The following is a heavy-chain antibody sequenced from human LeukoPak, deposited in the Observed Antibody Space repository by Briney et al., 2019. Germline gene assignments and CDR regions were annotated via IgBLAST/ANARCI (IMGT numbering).Heavy chain of an antibody. CDR1: GFTFSSYA. V-gene: IGHV3-23*01. D-gene: IGHD1-14*01. CDR3: ARCFSTDYYYYMDV. J-gene: IGHJ6*03. CDR2: ISGSGGST. Sequence: GGSLRLSCAASGFTFSSYAMSWVRQAPGKGLEWVSAISGSGGSTYYADSVKGRFTISRDNSKNTLYLQMNGLRAEDTAVYYCARCFSTDYYYYMDVWGKGTTVTVSS.